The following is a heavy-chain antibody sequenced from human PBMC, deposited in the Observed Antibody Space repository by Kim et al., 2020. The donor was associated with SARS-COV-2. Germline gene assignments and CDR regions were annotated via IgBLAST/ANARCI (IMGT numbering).Heavy chain of an antibody. Sequence: SETLSLTCTVSGGSISSSSYYWGWIRQPPGKGLEWIGSIYYSGSTYYNPSLKSRVTISVDTSKNQFSLKLSSVTAADTAVYYCARPPPDRIAARSFDYWGQGTLVTVSS. D-gene: IGHD6-6*01. CDR3: ARPPPDRIAARSFDY. CDR2: IYYSGST. CDR1: GGSISSSSYY. J-gene: IGHJ4*02. V-gene: IGHV4-39*01.